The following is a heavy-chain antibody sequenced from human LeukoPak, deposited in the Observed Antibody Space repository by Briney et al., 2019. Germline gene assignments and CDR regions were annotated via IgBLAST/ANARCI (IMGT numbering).Heavy chain of an antibody. CDR2: IKQDGSQK. V-gene: IGHV3-7*05. CDR1: GFTFSNFW. D-gene: IGHD6-19*01. J-gene: IGHJ4*02. Sequence: GGSLRLSCAASGFTFSNFWMTWVRQAPGKGLEWVAIIKQDGSQKHYVDSVKGRLTISRDNARNSLYLQMNSLRAEDTAVYWAVAGTTYWGQGTLVTVSS. CDR3: VAGTTY.